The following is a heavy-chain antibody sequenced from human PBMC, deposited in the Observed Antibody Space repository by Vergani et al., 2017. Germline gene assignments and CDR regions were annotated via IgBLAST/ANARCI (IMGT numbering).Heavy chain of an antibody. D-gene: IGHD3-3*01. CDR1: GYTFTGYY. Sequence: QVQLVQSGAEVKKPGASVKVSCKASGYTFTGYYMHWVRQAPGQGLEWMGWINPNSGGTNYAQKFQGRVTMTRDTSISTAYMELSRLRSDDTAVYYCARGSIIDFWSGYLTGWFDPWGQGTLVTVSS. J-gene: IGHJ5*02. CDR2: INPNSGGT. CDR3: ARGSIIDFWSGYLTGWFDP. V-gene: IGHV1-2*02.